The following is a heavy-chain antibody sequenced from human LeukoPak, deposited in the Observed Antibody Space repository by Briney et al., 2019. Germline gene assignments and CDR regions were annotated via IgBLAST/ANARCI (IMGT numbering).Heavy chain of an antibody. V-gene: IGHV4-39*01. J-gene: IGHJ4*02. CDR3: ATPGISATGTLN. CDR2: IYYAGNT. D-gene: IGHD6-13*01. Sequence: SESLYLTCTVSGCSISSYSYHWGRHRQAPGQGLEWIGSIYYAGNTYYNPSLKSRVTIFADTSKNQFSLKLSSVTAADTAVYYCATPGISATGTLNWGQGILVTVSS. CDR1: GCSISSYSYH.